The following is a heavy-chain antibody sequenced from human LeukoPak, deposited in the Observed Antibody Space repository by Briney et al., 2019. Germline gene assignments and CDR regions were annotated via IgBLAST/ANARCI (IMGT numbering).Heavy chain of an antibody. CDR3: ANLPVPGGIPDY. J-gene: IGHJ4*02. D-gene: IGHD2-2*02. CDR2: IRYDGSNK. V-gene: IGHV3-30*02. Sequence: PGGSLRLSCAASGFTFSSYWMSWVRQAPGKGLEWVAFIRYDGSNKYYVDSVKGRFTISRDNSKNTLYLQMNSLRPEDTAVYYCANLPVPGGIPDYWGQGTLVTVSS. CDR1: GFTFSSYW.